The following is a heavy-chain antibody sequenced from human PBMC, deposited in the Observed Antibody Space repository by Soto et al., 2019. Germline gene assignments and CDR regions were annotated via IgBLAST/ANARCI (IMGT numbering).Heavy chain of an antibody. CDR1: GGSFSCYY. D-gene: IGHD5-18*01. CDR3: ARGEIQLWSWYYYGMDV. V-gene: IGHV4-34*01. Sequence: PSETLSLTCAVYGGSFSCYYWSWIRQPPGKGLEWIGEINHSGSTNYNPSLKSRVTISVDTSKNQFSLKLSSVTAADTAVYYCARGEIQLWSWYYYGMDVWGQGTTVTVSS. CDR2: INHSGST. J-gene: IGHJ6*02.